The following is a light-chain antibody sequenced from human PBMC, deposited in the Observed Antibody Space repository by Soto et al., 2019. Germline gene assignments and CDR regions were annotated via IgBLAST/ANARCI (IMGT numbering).Light chain of an antibody. CDR3: CSYAGSSTHV. CDR1: SSDVGSSNL. J-gene: IGLJ1*01. Sequence: QSALTQPASVSGSPGQSITFSCTGTSSDVGSSNLVSWYQQHPGKAPKLLIYEVSKRPSGVSSRFSGSKSGNTASLTISGLQAEDEADYYCCSYAGSSTHVFGTGTKLTVL. V-gene: IGLV2-23*02. CDR2: EVS.